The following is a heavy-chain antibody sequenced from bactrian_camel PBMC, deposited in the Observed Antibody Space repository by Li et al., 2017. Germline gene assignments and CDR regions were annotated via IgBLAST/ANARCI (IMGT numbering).Heavy chain of an antibody. Sequence: DVQLVESGGGSVQAGGSLTLSCVASASVYCMGWFRQAPGKTREGVAAIYSGDGSAIYTDSANGRFTISQDNAKNTVYLQMNSLKPEDTAVYYCAASLIGSIPTVCPDWDQYNYWGQGTQVTVS. CDR2: IYSGDGSA. CDR3: AASLIGSIPTVCPDWDQYNY. J-gene: IGHJ4*01. D-gene: IGHD4*01. V-gene: IGHV3S42*01. CDR1: ASVYC.